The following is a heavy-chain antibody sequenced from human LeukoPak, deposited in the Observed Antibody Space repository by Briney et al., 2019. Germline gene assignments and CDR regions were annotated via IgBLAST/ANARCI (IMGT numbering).Heavy chain of an antibody. J-gene: IGHJ4*02. D-gene: IGHD5-18*01. V-gene: IGHV3-30*18. CDR3: AKEDGYNYDF. CDR1: GFTFRSYG. CDR2: ISYDGSKK. Sequence: GRSLRLSCVGSGFTFRSYGMHWVRQAPGKGLEWVAVISYDGSKKYYADSVKGRFTISRDNSKNTLYLQMSSLRAEDTAVCYCAKEDGYNYDFWGQGTLVTVSS.